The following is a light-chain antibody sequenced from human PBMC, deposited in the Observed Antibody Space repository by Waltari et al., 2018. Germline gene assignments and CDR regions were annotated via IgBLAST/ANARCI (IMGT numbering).Light chain of an antibody. V-gene: IGKV2D-29*01. J-gene: IGKJ1*01. Sequence: DIVMTQTPLSLSVTLGQPASISCRSSQSLLNIDGKTYLYWYVQKPGQPPQLLIHEVSNRFSGVPDRLSGSGSGTDFTLKISRVEAEDVGVYYCMQSTQLPLAFGQGTKVEIK. CDR1: QSLLNIDGKTY. CDR2: EVS. CDR3: MQSTQLPLA.